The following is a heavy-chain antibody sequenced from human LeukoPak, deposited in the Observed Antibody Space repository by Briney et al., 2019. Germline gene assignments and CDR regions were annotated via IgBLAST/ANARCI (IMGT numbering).Heavy chain of an antibody. CDR3: ARQWTY. J-gene: IGHJ4*02. CDR1: GGSISSSTYY. V-gene: IGHV4-39*01. Sequence: SETLSLTCSVAGGSISSSTYYWGWIRQPPGKGLEWIGSINSEGNTYYNPSLKSRITISVDTSGNQFSLRLNSVTAADTAVYYCARQWTYWGQGTLVTVSS. D-gene: IGHD3/OR15-3a*01. CDR2: INSEGNT.